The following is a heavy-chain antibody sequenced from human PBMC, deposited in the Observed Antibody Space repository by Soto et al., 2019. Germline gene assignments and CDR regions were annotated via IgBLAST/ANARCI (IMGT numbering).Heavy chain of an antibody. J-gene: IGHJ4*02. CDR3: ARSYCGDNCALDY. V-gene: IGHV3-30-3*01. D-gene: IGHD2-21*02. CDR1: GFIFSSFP. CDR2: VSKDGSDK. Sequence: GGSLRLSCAASGFIFSSFPMHWVRQAPGKGLEWVAVVSKDGSDKHYADSVKGRFTISRDNSKNTLHLQMNSLRPEDTGVYYCARSYCGDNCALDYWGQGTPVTVSS.